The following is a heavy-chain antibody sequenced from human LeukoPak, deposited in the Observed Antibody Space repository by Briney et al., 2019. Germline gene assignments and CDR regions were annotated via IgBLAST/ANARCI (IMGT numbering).Heavy chain of an antibody. D-gene: IGHD3-22*01. V-gene: IGHV3-21*01. CDR1: GFTFSSYS. Sequence: GGSLRLSCAASGFTFSSYSMNWVRQAPGRGLEWVSSISSSSSYIYYADSVKGRFTISRDNAKNSLYLQMNSLRAEDTAVCYCARAITMSLPGYWGQGTLVTVSS. CDR3: ARAITMSLPGY. CDR2: ISSSSSYI. J-gene: IGHJ4*02.